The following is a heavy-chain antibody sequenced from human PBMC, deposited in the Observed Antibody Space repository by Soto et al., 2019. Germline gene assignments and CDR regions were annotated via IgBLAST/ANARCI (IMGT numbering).Heavy chain of an antibody. V-gene: IGHV3-7*01. Sequence: EVQLVDSGGGLVQPGGSLRLSCAASRFTFNSYWMSWVRQAPGKGLEWVANINQDGSEKFYVDSVKGRFTISRDNAKNSLYLQMNSLRDEDTAVYYCARDKGYLDYWGQGTLVIVSS. CDR3: ARDKGYLDY. J-gene: IGHJ4*02. CDR2: INQDGSEK. D-gene: IGHD2-2*01. CDR1: RFTFNSYW.